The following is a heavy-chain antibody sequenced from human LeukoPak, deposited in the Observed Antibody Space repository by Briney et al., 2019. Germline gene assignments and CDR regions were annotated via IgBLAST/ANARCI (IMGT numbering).Heavy chain of an antibody. D-gene: IGHD3-16*02. CDR2: INHSGNT. CDR1: GGSFSGYD. V-gene: IGHV4-34*01. J-gene: IGHJ3*02. CDR3: ARGSTYDYVWGSYRPPDAFDI. Sequence: SETLSLTCAVSGGSFSGYDWSWIRQPPGKGLEWIGEINHSGNTNYNPSLKSRGTISVDTSKNQFSLKLSSVTAADTAVYYCARGSTYDYVWGSYRPPDAFDIWGQGTMVTVSS.